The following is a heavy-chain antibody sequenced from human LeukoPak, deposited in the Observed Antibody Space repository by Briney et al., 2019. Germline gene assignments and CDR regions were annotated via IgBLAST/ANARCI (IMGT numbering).Heavy chain of an antibody. CDR3: ARRNYYGSGSYYNQNRDY. J-gene: IGHJ4*02. V-gene: IGHV4-39*01. CDR1: GGSISSSSYY. CDR2: IYYSGST. D-gene: IGHD3-10*01. Sequence: SETLSLTCTVSGGSISSSSYYWGWIRQPPGKGLEWIGSIYYSGSTYYNPSLKSRVTISVDTSKNQFSLKLSSVTAADTAVYYCARRNYYGSGSYYNQNRDYWGQGTLVTVSS.